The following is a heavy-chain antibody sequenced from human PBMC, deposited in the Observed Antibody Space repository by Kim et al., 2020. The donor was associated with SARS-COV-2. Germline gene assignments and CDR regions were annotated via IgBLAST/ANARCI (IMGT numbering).Heavy chain of an antibody. J-gene: IGHJ6*02. D-gene: IGHD2-15*01. CDR2: INGGRDYI. V-gene: IGHV3-21*01. CDR3: VRGDTPRADTYGMDV. CDR1: GYTFRNYG. Sequence: GGSLRLSCAASGYTFRNYGMNWVRQAPGKGLEWVSSINGGRDYIYYADSVKGRFTISRDNAKNSLYLQMNSLGDEDTAVYYCVRGDTPRADTYGMDVWGQGTTVTVSS.